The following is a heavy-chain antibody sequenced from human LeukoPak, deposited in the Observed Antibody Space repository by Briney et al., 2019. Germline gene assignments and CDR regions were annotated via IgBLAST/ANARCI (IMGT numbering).Heavy chain of an antibody. V-gene: IGHV4-39*01. CDR3: ARQGQISRPLGGE. D-gene: IGHD3-16*01. Sequence: SETLSLTCIVSGGSISSGSYYWGWIRQPPGKGLEWIGSIYSARTYYNPSLESRVTISVDTSKNQLSLSLSSLTAADTAVYYCARQGQISRPLGGEWGQGTLVTVSS. CDR2: IYSART. J-gene: IGHJ4*02. CDR1: GGSISSGSYY.